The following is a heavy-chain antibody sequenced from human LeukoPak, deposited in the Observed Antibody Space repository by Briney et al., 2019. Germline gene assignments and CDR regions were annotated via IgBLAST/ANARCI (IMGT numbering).Heavy chain of an antibody. CDR1: GYTFTSYD. Sequence: ASVKVSCKASGYTFTSYDINWVRQATGQGLEWMGWMNPNSGNTGYAQKFQGRVTITRDTSASTAYMELSSLRSEDMAVYYCARGPLGELSLYDYWGQGTLVTVSS. D-gene: IGHD3-16*02. CDR2: MNPNSGNT. CDR3: ARGPLGELSLYDY. J-gene: IGHJ4*02. V-gene: IGHV1-8*03.